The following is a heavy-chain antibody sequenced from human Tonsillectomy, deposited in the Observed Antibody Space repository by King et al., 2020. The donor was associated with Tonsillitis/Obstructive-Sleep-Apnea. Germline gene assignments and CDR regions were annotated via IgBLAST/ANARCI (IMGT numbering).Heavy chain of an antibody. J-gene: IGHJ6*03. CDR1: GFSLSTSGVG. Sequence: ITLKESGPTLVKPPQTLTLTCTFSGFSLSTSGVGVGWIRQPPGKALEWLAFIYWDDDKRYNPSLKSRLTITKDTSKNQVVLTMTNMDPVDTATYYCAHSVLTWDYYYYMDVWGKETTVTVSS. V-gene: IGHV2-5*02. CDR3: AHSVLTWDYYYYMDV. D-gene: IGHD7-27*01. CDR2: IYWDDDK.